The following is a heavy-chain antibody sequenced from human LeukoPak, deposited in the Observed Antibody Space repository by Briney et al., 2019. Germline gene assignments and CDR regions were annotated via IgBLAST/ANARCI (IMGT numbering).Heavy chain of an antibody. D-gene: IGHD1-26*01. CDR3: AREPRSANYYYGMDV. J-gene: IGHJ6*02. CDR2: IYSGGST. Sequence: GGSLRLSCAASDFTVSNNYMNWVRRAPGGGLEWVSVIYSGGSTYYADSVKGRFTISRDNSKNTVFLQMSSLRAEDTAVYYCAREPRSANYYYGMDVWGQGTTVIVS. V-gene: IGHV3-53*01. CDR1: DFTVSNNY.